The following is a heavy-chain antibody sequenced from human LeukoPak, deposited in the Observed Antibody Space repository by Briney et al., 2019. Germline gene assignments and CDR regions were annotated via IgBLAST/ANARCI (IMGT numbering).Heavy chain of an antibody. J-gene: IGHJ4*02. CDR2: IRNRDNKYII. D-gene: IGHD1-26*01. CDR1: GFTFSAHY. V-gene: IGHV3-72*01. CDR3: ARVGNYLDY. Sequence: GGSLRLSCAASGFTFSAHYMDWVRQTPGKGLEWVGRIRNRDNKYIIEYAASVKGRFTISRDDSKNKLYLQMNSLKTEDTAVYYCARVGNYLDYWGQGTLVIVSS.